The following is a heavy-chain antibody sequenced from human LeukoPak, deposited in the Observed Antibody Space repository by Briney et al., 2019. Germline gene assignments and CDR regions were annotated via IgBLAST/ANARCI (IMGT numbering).Heavy chain of an antibody. D-gene: IGHD6-13*01. CDR3: ARELQQLVGGDWFDP. V-gene: IGHV1-2*04. Sequence: GASVKVSCKASGYTFTGYYMHWVRQAPGQGLEWMGWINPNSGGTNYAQKFQGWVTMTRDTSISTAYMELSRLRSDDTAVYYCARELQQLVGGDWFDPWGQGTLVTVSS. CDR2: INPNSGGT. CDR1: GYTFTGYY. J-gene: IGHJ5*02.